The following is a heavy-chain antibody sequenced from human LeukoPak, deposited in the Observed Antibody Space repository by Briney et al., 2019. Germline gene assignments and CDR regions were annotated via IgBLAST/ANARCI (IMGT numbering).Heavy chain of an antibody. CDR1: GFTFSTSG. CDR2: IRYDGTNK. J-gene: IGHJ1*01. D-gene: IGHD3-22*01. V-gene: IGHV3-30*02. Sequence: GGSLRLSCAASGFTFSTSGMHWVRQAPGKGLEWVAFIRYDGTNKYYADSVKGRFTISRHNSKNTLYLQMNSLRAEDTAVYYCAKDPPGHYDSSSYYRYFQHWGQGTLVTVSS. CDR3: AKDPPGHYDSSSYYRYFQH.